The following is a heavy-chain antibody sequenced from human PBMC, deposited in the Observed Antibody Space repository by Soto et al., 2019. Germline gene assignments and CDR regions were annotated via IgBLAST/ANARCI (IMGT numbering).Heavy chain of an antibody. CDR3: AREKTSYGMDV. J-gene: IGHJ6*02. CDR2: ISSNSDAM. V-gene: IGHV3-48*01. Sequence: EVQLVESGGGFVQPGGSLRLSCAASGFTFNTFPMNWVRLAPGKGLEWLSHISSNSDAMYYADSVKGRFTISRDNARKSLYLQMNSLIVDDTAVYYCAREKTSYGMDVWGQGTTVTVSS. CDR1: GFTFNTFP.